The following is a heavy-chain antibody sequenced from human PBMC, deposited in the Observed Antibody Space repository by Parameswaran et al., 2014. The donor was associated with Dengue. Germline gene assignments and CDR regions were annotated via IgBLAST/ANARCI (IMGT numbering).Heavy chain of an antibody. J-gene: IGHJ6*04. Sequence: VRQAPGKGLEWVSVIYSGGSTYYADSVKGRFTISRDNSKNTLYLQMNSLRAEDTAVYYCARERHMVRYPGGSMDGLGAKGTTVTVSS. D-gene: IGHD3-10*01. CDR3: ARERHMVRYPGGSMDGL. V-gene: IGHV3-66*01. CDR2: IYSGGST.